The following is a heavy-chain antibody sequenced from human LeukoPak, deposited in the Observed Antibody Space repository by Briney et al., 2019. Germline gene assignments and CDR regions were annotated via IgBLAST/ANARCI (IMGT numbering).Heavy chain of an antibody. CDR3: ARVREYSSGCYFDS. V-gene: IGHV1-2*02. Sequence: ASVKVSCKASGFTFSGYYLQWVRQAPGQGLDWMGWIKPDSGGTNYAQKFQGRVTMTGDTSIKTSYMELSRLRSDDTAMYYCARVREYSSGCYFDSWGQGTLVTVSS. D-gene: IGHD6-19*01. CDR1: GFTFSGYY. J-gene: IGHJ4*02. CDR2: IKPDSGGT.